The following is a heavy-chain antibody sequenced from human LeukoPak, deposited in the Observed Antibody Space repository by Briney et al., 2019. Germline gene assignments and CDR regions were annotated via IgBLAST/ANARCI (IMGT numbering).Heavy chain of an antibody. CDR3: ARVEQQIFDY. D-gene: IGHD6-13*01. CDR2: ISSSGSTI. V-gene: IGHV3-48*03. Sequence: GGSLRLSCAASGFTFNNYEINWVRQAPGKGLEWVSYISSSGSTIYYADSVKGRFTISRDNAKNSLYLQMNSLRAEDTAVYYCARVEQQIFDYWGQGTLVTVSS. CDR1: GFTFNNYE. J-gene: IGHJ4*02.